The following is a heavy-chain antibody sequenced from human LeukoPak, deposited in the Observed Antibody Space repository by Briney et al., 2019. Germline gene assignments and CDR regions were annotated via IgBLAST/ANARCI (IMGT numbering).Heavy chain of an antibody. CDR1: GFTFSSYA. CDR3: VKDLGRYRNNCFDY. V-gene: IGHV3-23*01. CDR2: ISGSGGGT. J-gene: IGHJ4*02. Sequence: GGSLRLSCAASGFTFSSYAMSWVRQAPEKGPEWVSTISGSGGGTYYADSVKGRFTISRDDSKNTLYLQMNSLRAEDTAVYYCVKDLGRYRNNCFDYWGQGTLVTVSS. D-gene: IGHD1-26*01.